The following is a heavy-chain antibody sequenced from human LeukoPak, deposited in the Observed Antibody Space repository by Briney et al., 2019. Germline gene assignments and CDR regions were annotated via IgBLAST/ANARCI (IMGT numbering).Heavy chain of an antibody. CDR1: GFTFSSYA. Sequence: GSLSLSCAASGFTFSSYAMSWVRQAPGKGLEWVSAISGSGGSTYYADSVKGRFTISRDNSKNTLYLQMNSLRAEDTAVYYCAKEVGYCSSTSCAAVDYWGQGTLVTVSS. CDR3: AKEVGYCSSTSCAAVDY. D-gene: IGHD2-2*03. V-gene: IGHV3-23*01. J-gene: IGHJ4*02. CDR2: ISGSGGST.